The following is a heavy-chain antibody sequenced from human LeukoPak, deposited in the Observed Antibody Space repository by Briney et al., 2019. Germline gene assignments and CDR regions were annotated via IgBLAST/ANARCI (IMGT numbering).Heavy chain of an antibody. D-gene: IGHD4-23*01. CDR1: GFTFDDYA. CDR3: AKDIVPGKLGWYFDY. Sequence: GGSLRLSCAASGFTFDDYAMHWVRQAPGKGLEWVSGISWNSGSIGYADSVKGRFTISRDNAKNSLYLQMNSLRAEDTALYYCAKDIVPGKLGWYFDYWGQGTLVTVSS. J-gene: IGHJ4*02. CDR2: ISWNSGSI. V-gene: IGHV3-9*01.